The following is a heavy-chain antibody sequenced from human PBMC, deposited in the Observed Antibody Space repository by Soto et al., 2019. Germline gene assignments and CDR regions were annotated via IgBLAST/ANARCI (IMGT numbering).Heavy chain of an antibody. CDR1: GGSISSGGYY. Sequence: QVQLQESGPGLVKTSQTLSLPCTVSGGSISSGGYYWSWIRQPPGKGLEWIGYIYYSGSTYYNPSLKSRVTIAVDTSKIQLSLRLSSVTAADTAVDYCARGGRRSPGMDVWGQGTTVTVSS. J-gene: IGHJ6*02. V-gene: IGHV4-31*03. CDR2: IYYSGST. CDR3: ARGGRRSPGMDV.